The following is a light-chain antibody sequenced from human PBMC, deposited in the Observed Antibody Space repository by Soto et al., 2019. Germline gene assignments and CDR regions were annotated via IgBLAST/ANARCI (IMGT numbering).Light chain of an antibody. CDR3: SSYISSTTRV. CDR1: SSDVGGFNY. Sequence: QSALTQPASVSGSPGQSITISCTGTSSDVGGFNYVSWYQQYPGKAPKLMIYSVSNRPSGVSNRFSGSKSGNTASLTISGLQAEDEADYYCSSYISSTTRVFGGGTKLTVL. CDR2: SVS. J-gene: IGLJ3*02. V-gene: IGLV2-14*01.